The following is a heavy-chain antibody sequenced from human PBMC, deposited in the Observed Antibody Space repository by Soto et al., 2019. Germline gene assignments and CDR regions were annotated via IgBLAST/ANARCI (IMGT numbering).Heavy chain of an antibody. CDR2: INHSGST. V-gene: IGHV4-34*01. D-gene: IGHD6-6*01. J-gene: IGHJ6*02. CDR1: GGSFSGYY. CDR3: ARFKAARLYYYYGMDV. Sequence: SETLSLTCAVYGGSFSGYYWSWIRQPPGKGLEWIGEINHSGSTNYNPSLKSRVTISVDTSKNQFSLKLSSVTAADTAVYYCARFKAARLYYYYGMDVWGQGTAVTVSS.